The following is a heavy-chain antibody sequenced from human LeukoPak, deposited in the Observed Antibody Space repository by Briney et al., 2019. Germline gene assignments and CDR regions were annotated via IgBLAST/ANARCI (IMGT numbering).Heavy chain of an antibody. CDR3: ARHSDGGGSYRRSFDY. CDR1: GGSISSYY. Sequence: SETLSLTCTVSGGSISSYYWSWIRQPPGKGLEWIGYIYYSGGTNYNPSLKSRVAISVDTSKNQFSLKLSSVTAADTAVYYCARHSDGGGSYRRSFDYWGQGTLVTVSS. D-gene: IGHD1-26*01. CDR2: IYYSGGT. V-gene: IGHV4-59*08. J-gene: IGHJ4*02.